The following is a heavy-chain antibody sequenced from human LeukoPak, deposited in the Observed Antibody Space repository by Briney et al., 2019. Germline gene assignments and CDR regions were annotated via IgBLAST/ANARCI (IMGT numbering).Heavy chain of an antibody. CDR1: GFTFSSYA. V-gene: IGHV3-23*01. D-gene: IGHD4-17*01. CDR3: AKGHGRDY. CDR2: VSGSAGST. Sequence: PGGSLRLSCAASGFTFSSYAMTRVRQAPGRGLEWVSAVSGSAGSTYYGDSVKGRFTISRDNSKNTLYLQMNSLRAEDTAVYYCAKGHGRDYWGQGTLVTVSS. J-gene: IGHJ4*02.